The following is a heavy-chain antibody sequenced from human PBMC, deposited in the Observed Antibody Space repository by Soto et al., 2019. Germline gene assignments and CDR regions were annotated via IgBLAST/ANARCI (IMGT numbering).Heavy chain of an antibody. V-gene: IGHV3-53*01. J-gene: IGHJ4*02. CDR2: TYTGGYT. CDR3: AREVSGTSFDY. Sequence: GGSLRLSCAASGFIVSDNYINWVRQAPGKGLGWVSVTYTGGYTYYADSVKGRFTISRDNSKNTLYLQMNSLRAEDTAVYYCAREVSGTSFDYWGQGTLVTVSS. CDR1: GFIVSDNY. D-gene: IGHD1-7*01.